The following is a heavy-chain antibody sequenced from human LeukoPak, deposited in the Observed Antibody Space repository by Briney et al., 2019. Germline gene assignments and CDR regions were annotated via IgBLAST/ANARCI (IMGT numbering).Heavy chain of an antibody. Sequence: SETLSLTCTVSSGSISTSNYYWGWVRQPPGKALEWIGNIFYSGSTYYSPSLKSRVTISLDTSRNQFSLKLNSVTAADTAVYYCAREFYFRFGVRDAFDIWGQGTMVTVSS. D-gene: IGHD3-10*01. J-gene: IGHJ3*02. CDR2: IFYSGST. CDR1: SGSISTSNYY. V-gene: IGHV4-39*07. CDR3: AREFYFRFGVRDAFDI.